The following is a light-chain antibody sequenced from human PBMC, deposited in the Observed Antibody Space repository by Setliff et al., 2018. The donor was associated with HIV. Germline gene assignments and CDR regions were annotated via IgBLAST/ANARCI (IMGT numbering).Light chain of an antibody. CDR1: SSDVGDYNY. CDR3: SAYASSDTLYV. Sequence: QSALTQPASVSGSPGQSITISCTGTSSDVGDYNYVSWYQQHPGKAPKLIIYEVTKRPSGVPDRFSGSKSGNTASLTISGLQAEDEADYYCSAYASSDTLYVFGTGTKVTVL. V-gene: IGLV2-14*01. CDR2: EVT. J-gene: IGLJ1*01.